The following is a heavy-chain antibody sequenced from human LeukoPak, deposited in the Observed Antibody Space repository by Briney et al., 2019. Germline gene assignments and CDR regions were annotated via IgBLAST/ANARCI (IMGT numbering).Heavy chain of an antibody. CDR3: ASTSTAMVDSVWYCIDY. D-gene: IGHD5-18*01. CDR2: IYYSAST. V-gene: IGHV4-59*08. J-gene: IGHJ4*02. Sequence: SETLSLTCTVSGGSISNYYWSWIRQPPGKGLEWIGYIYYSASTNYNPSLKSRVTISVDTSKNQFSLKLSSVTAADTALYYCASTSTAMVDSVWYCIDYWGQGILVTVSS. CDR1: GGSISNYY.